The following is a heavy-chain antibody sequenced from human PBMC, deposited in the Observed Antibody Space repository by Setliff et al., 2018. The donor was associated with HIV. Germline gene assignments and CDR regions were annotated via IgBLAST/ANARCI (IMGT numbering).Heavy chain of an antibody. J-gene: IGHJ5*02. Sequence: SETLSLTCAVSGYSISSGYYWGWIRQPPGKGLEWIGSMYHSGSTYYNPSLKRRVTISVETSKNQFSLKLSSVTAADTAVYYCARSGCSGGSCYSLDPWGQGTLVTVSS. CDR3: ARSGCSGGSCYSLDP. D-gene: IGHD2-15*01. V-gene: IGHV4-38-2*01. CDR1: GYSISSGYY. CDR2: MYHSGST.